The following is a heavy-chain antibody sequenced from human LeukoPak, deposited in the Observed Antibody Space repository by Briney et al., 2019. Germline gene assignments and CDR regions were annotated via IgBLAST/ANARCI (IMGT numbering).Heavy chain of an antibody. CDR3: ARGITGTTWQYYYYYYGMDV. Sequence: ASVKVSCKASGYTFTSYGISWVRQAPGRGLEWMGWISAYDGNTNYAQKLQGRVTMTRDTSISTAYMELSRLRSDDTAVYYCARGITGTTWQYYYYYYGMDVWGQGTTVTVSS. J-gene: IGHJ6*02. V-gene: IGHV1-18*01. CDR1: GYTFTSYG. D-gene: IGHD1-7*01. CDR2: ISAYDGNT.